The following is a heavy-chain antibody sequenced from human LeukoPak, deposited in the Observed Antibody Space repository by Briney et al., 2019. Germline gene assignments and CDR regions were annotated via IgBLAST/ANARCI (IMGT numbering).Heavy chain of an antibody. CDR2: ISYNGNT. CDR1: GGSISTYY. D-gene: IGHD4-11*01. J-gene: IGHJ3*02. CDR3: ARDDSRLDI. V-gene: IGHV4-4*08. Sequence: SETLSLTCTVSGGSISTYYWSWIRQPPGKGLEWIGYISYNGNTNYNPSLKSRVTISVDTSKNQFSLNLISVTAADTAVYYCARDDSRLDIWGQGTMVTVSS.